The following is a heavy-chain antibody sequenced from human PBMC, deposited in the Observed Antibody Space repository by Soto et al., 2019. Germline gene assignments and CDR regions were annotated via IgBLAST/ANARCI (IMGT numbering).Heavy chain of an antibody. CDR2: INPSGGST. D-gene: IGHD2-21*02. CDR1: GYTFTSYY. V-gene: IGHV1-46*01. CDR3: ARAGSGGNSRRNDAFDI. Sequence: QVQLVQSGAEVKKPGASVKVSCKASGYTFTSYYMHWVRQAPGQGLEWMGIINPSGGSTSYAQKFQGRVTMTRDTSTSTVYMELSSLRSEDTAVYYCARAGSGGNSRRNDAFDIWGQGTMVTVSS. J-gene: IGHJ3*02.